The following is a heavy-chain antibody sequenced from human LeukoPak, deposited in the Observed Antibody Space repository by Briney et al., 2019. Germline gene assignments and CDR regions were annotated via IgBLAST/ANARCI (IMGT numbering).Heavy chain of an antibody. CDR1: GGSISSYF. V-gene: IGHV4-4*07. J-gene: IGHJ6*03. Sequence: SETLSLTCTVSGGSISSYFWSWIRQPAGKGLEWIGRIYTSVSTNYNPSLKSRVTMSVDTSKNQFSLKLSSVTAADTAVYYCARGGYYDGRQGAAVTYYHYYYMDVWGKGTTVTVSS. CDR3: ARGGYYDGRQGAAVTYYHYYYMDV. D-gene: IGHD3-22*01. CDR2: IYTSVST.